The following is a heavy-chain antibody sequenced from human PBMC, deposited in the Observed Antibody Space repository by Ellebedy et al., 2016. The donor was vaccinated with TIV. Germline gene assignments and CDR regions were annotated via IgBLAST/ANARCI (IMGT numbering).Heavy chain of an antibody. CDR3: ASWDFDY. Sequence: GESLKISCAASGFTFSTYWMSWVRQAPDKGLEWVAVIWYDGSIKYLADSVKGQFTISRDNFNNTLYLQMSSLRAEDTAVYWCASWDFDYWGQGTLVTVSS. J-gene: IGHJ4*02. CDR2: IWYDGSIK. CDR1: GFTFSTYW. V-gene: IGHV3-33*08. D-gene: IGHD7-27*01.